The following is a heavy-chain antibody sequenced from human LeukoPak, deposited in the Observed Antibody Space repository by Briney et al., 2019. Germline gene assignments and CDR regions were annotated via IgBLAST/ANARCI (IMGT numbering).Heavy chain of an antibody. CDR2: ISSSSSTI. CDR3: ARDETQRWLQPGKPLDY. D-gene: IGHD5-24*01. V-gene: IGHV3-48*01. J-gene: IGHJ4*02. Sequence: PGGSLRLSCAASGFTFSSYSMNWVRQAPGKGLEWVSYISSSSSTIYYADSVKGRFTISRDNAKNSLYLQMNSLRAEDTAVYYCARDETQRWLQPGKPLDYWGQGTLVTASS. CDR1: GFTFSSYS.